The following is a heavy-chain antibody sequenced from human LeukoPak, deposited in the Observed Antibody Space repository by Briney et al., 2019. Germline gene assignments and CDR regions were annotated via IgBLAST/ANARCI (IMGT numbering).Heavy chain of an antibody. V-gene: IGHV3-74*01. CDR1: VFPFRGYW. D-gene: IGHD3-16*01. J-gene: IGHJ4*02. CDR2: INRDDSST. CDR3: ARLYSYAYDY. Sequence: PGGSLRLSCTVSVFPFRGYWMHWVRQALRKGLVGVSRINRDDSSTRYAASVKGRFTISRDNAKNTVYLQMNSLRAEDTAMYYCARLYSYAYDYWGQGTLVTVSS.